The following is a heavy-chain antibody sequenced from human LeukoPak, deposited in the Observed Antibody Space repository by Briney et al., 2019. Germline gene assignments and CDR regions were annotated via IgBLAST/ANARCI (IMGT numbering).Heavy chain of an antibody. V-gene: IGHV4-59*01. CDR2: IYYSGST. D-gene: IGHD2-2*01. Sequence: SETLSLTCTVSGGSISSYYWSWIRQPPGKGLEWIGYIYYSGSTNYNPSLKSRVTISVDTSKNQFSLKPSSVTAADTAVYYCARVERVVVPANYRYYYYYGMDVWGQGTTVTVSS. CDR1: GGSISSYY. CDR3: ARVERVVVPANYRYYYYYGMDV. J-gene: IGHJ6*02.